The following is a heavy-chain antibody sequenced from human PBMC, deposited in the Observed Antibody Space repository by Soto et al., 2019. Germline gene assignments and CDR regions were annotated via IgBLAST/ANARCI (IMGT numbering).Heavy chain of an antibody. V-gene: IGHV3-30-3*01. CDR3: ARDDRGGGDYVW. J-gene: IGHJ4*02. Sequence: QVQLVESGGGVVQPGRSLRLSCAASGFTFSSYAMHWVRQAPGKGLEWVAVISYDGINKYYADSVKGRFTISRDNSKNTLYLQMNSLRAEDTAVYYCARDDRGGGDYVWWGQGTLVTVSS. CDR1: GFTFSSYA. D-gene: IGHD4-17*01. CDR2: ISYDGINK.